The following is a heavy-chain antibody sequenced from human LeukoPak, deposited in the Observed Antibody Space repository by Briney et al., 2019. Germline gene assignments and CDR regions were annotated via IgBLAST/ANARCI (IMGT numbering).Heavy chain of an antibody. CDR1: GFTFSSYA. V-gene: IGHV3-64D*06. Sequence: GGSLRLSCSASGFTFSSYAMHWVRQAPGKGLEYVSAISSNGGRTYYADSVKGRFTISRDNSKNTLYLQMSSLRAEDMAVYYCVKDAVPAAMHGKWFDPWGQGTLVTVSS. J-gene: IGHJ5*02. CDR3: VKDAVPAAMHGKWFDP. D-gene: IGHD2-2*01. CDR2: ISSNGGRT.